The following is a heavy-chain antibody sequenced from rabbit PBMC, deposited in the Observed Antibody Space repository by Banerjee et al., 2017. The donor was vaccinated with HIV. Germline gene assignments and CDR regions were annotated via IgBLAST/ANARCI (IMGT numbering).Heavy chain of an antibody. Sequence: QEQLEESGGDLVKPEGSLTLTCTASGFSFSNKYVMCWVRQAPGKGLEWIACINTISGDTVYATWAKGRFTISKTSSTTVTLQMTSLTAADTATYFCARDFAGVIGWNFNLWGQGTLVTVS. CDR3: ARDFAGVIGWNFNL. CDR1: GFSFSNKYV. J-gene: IGHJ4*01. CDR2: INTISGDT. D-gene: IGHD4-2*01. V-gene: IGHV1S45*01.